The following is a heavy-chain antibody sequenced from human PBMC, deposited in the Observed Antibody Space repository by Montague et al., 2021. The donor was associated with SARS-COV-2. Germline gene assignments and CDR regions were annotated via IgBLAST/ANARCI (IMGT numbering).Heavy chain of an antibody. J-gene: IGHJ4*02. D-gene: IGHD5-18*01. CDR2: YSGNT. Sequence: YSGNTYYSPSLKSRLTISLDTSKNQFSLKLNSVTAADTALYYCARREYSYGWGDWGQGTLVTVS. V-gene: IGHV4-39*01. CDR3: ARREYSYGWGD.